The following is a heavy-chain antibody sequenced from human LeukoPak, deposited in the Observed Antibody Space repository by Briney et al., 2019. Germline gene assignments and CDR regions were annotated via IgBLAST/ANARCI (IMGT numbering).Heavy chain of an antibody. CDR3: AKDTLYSSSWSRFDY. CDR1: GFTFSSYA. J-gene: IGHJ4*02. V-gene: IGHV3-23*01. Sequence: PGGSLRLSCAASGFTFSSYAMSWVRQAPGKGLEWVSAISGSGGSTYYADSVKGRFTISRDNSKNTLYLQMNSLRAEDTAVYYCAKDTLYSSSWSRFDYWGQGTLVTVSS. D-gene: IGHD6-13*01. CDR2: ISGSGGST.